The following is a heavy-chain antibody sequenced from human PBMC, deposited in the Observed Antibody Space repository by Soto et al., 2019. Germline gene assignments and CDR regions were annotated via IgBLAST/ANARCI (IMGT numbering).Heavy chain of an antibody. CDR3: ARRWHYGSGSPKAFDI. D-gene: IGHD3-10*01. Sequence: PGESLKISCKGSGYSFTSYWIGWVRQMPGKGLEWMGIIYPGDSDTRYSPSFQGQVTISADKSISTAYLQWSSLKASDTAMYYCARRWHYGSGSPKAFDIWGQGTMVTVSS. CDR1: GYSFTSYW. J-gene: IGHJ3*02. CDR2: IYPGDSDT. V-gene: IGHV5-51*01.